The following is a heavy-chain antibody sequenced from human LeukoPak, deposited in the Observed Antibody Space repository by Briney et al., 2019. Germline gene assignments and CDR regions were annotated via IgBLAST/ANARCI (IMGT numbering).Heavy chain of an antibody. V-gene: IGHV7-4-1*02. CDR2: INTNTGNP. D-gene: IGHD2-2*01. CDR1: GYTFTSYA. Sequence: ASVKVSCKASGYTFTSYAMNWVRQAPGQGLEWMGWINTNTGNPTYAQGFTGRFVFSLDTSVSTAYLQISSLKAEDTAVYYCAREVASRIRYCSSTSCYEVWGQGTLVTVSS. CDR3: AREVASRIRYCSSTSCYEV. J-gene: IGHJ4*02.